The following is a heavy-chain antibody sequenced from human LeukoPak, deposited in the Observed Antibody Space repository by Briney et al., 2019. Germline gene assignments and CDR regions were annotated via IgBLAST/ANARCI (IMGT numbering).Heavy chain of an antibody. Sequence: KSGGSLRLSCAASGFTFSSYSMNWVRQAPGKGLEWVSSISSSSSYIYYADSVKGRFTISRGNAKNSLYLQMNSLRAEDTAVYYCARVIAVAGTDYWGQGTLVTVSS. CDR3: ARVIAVAGTDY. D-gene: IGHD6-19*01. CDR1: GFTFSSYS. V-gene: IGHV3-21*01. CDR2: ISSSSSYI. J-gene: IGHJ4*02.